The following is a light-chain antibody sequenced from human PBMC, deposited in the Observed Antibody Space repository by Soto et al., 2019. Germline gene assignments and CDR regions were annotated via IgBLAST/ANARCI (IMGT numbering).Light chain of an antibody. J-gene: IGKJ1*01. CDR3: QQRTDWHRT. Sequence: EFVLTQSPGTLSLSPGERATLSCMASQTVRNNYLAWYQQKPGQAPRLLIYRASTRATGIPARFSGSGSGTDFSLSISSLQPEDFAVYYCQQRTDWHRTFGQGTKVDIK. CDR2: RAS. CDR1: QTVRNNY. V-gene: IGKV3D-20*02.